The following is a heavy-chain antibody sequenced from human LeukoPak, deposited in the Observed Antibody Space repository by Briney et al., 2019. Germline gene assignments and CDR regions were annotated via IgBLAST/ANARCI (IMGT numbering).Heavy chain of an antibody. D-gene: IGHD5-18*01. CDR3: ARGGCESCYNY. Sequence: GASVRVSCRASGYSFTTYDINWVRQAPGQGLEWMGWMNPKSGNTGYAQKFQGRVTFTRSTSMNTAYMELSSLRSEDTAVYYCARGGCESCYNYWGQGTLVTVSS. CDR2: MNPKSGNT. CDR1: GYSFTTYD. V-gene: IGHV1-8*03. J-gene: IGHJ4*02.